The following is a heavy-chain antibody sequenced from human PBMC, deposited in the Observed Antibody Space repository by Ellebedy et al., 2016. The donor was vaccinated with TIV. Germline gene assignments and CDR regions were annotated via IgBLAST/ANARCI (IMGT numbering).Heavy chain of an antibody. Sequence: GGSLRLSCAASGFAFRSHTMYWVRQAPGKGLEWVALTSFDGSKKYYADSVQGRFSISKDNSNNTMSIQMNSLSPEDTAVYFCAREVAGYFDYWGQGTLVAVSS. D-gene: IGHD6-19*01. CDR3: AREVAGYFDY. J-gene: IGHJ4*02. CDR1: GFAFRSHT. CDR2: TSFDGSKK. V-gene: IGHV3-30-3*01.